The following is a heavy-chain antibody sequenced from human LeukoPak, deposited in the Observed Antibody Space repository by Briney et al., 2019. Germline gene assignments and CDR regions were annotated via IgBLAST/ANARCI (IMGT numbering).Heavy chain of an antibody. CDR2: ISSSGSTI. J-gene: IGHJ4*02. D-gene: IGHD4-23*01. CDR3: ARDLDYGGRSNFDH. V-gene: IGHV3-48*03. CDR1: GFTFSSYE. Sequence: PGGSLRLSCAASGFTFSSYEMNWVRQAPGKGLEWVSYISSSGSTIYYADSVKGRFTISRDNAKNTLYLQMNSLRAEDTAVYYCARDLDYGGRSNFDHWGQGTLVTVSS.